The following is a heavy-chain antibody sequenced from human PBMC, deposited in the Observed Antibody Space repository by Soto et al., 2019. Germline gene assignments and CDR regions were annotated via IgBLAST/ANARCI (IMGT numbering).Heavy chain of an antibody. CDR2: IYSGST. CDR3: ATTRGIAVGGSFDY. V-gene: IGHV4-39*01. Sequence: SETLSLTCTVSGGSISSSSSYWGWIRQPPGKGLEWIRTIYSGSTYYNPSLKSRVTISVDTSKNQFSLKLSSVAAADTAIYFCATTRGIAVGGSFDYWGQGTLVTVSS. J-gene: IGHJ4*02. CDR1: GGSISSSSSY. D-gene: IGHD6-13*01.